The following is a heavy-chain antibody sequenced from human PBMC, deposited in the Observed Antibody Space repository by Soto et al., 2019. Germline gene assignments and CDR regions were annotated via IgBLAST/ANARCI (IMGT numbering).Heavy chain of an antibody. Sequence: QVQLVESGGGVVKPGRSLRLSCAASGFTFSSYAMHWVRQAPGKGLEWVAVISYDGSNKYYADSVKGRFTISRDNSKNTLYLQMNSLRAEDTAVYYCARVAVEMATIHVFDYWGQGTLVTVSS. CDR1: GFTFSSYA. D-gene: IGHD5-12*01. J-gene: IGHJ4*02. V-gene: IGHV3-30-3*01. CDR3: ARVAVEMATIHVFDY. CDR2: ISYDGSNK.